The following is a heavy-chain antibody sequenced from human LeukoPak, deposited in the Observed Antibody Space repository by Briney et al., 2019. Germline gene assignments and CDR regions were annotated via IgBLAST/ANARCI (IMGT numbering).Heavy chain of an antibody. D-gene: IGHD1-7*01. CDR3: ARDREQLELSQAFDY. J-gene: IGHJ4*02. Sequence: GGSLRLSCAASGFTFSSYEMNWVRQTPGKGLEWVSYISGGGGTIYYADSVKGRFTISRDNAKNSLYLQVNSLRVEDTAVYYCARDREQLELSQAFDYWGQGTLVTVSS. V-gene: IGHV3-48*03. CDR2: ISGGGGTI. CDR1: GFTFSSYE.